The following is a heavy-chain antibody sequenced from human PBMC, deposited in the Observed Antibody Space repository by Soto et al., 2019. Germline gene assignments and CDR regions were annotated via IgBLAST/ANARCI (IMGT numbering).Heavy chain of an antibody. D-gene: IGHD3-22*01. CDR1: GFTFSSYW. Sequence: EVQLVESGGGLVQPGGSLRLSCAASGFTFSSYWMHWVRQAPGMGLVWVSRSNGDGSSTTYADSVKGRFTISRYNAKNTLYLQMNSLSPEDTAVYYCARAIAYYGMDVWGQGTTVTVSS. CDR3: ARAIAYYGMDV. V-gene: IGHV3-74*01. CDR2: SNGDGSST. J-gene: IGHJ6*02.